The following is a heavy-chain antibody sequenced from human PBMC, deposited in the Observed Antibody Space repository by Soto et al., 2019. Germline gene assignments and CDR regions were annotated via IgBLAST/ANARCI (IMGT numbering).Heavy chain of an antibody. D-gene: IGHD2-15*01. Sequence: QVQLVQSGAEVKKPGSSVKVSCKASGGTFSSYAISWVRQAPGQGLEWMGGIIPIFGTANYAQKFQGRVTITADESTITAYIELSSLRSEDTAVYYCARGLYCSGGSCYPTDYWGQGTLVTVSS. J-gene: IGHJ4*02. CDR1: GGTFSSYA. V-gene: IGHV1-69*01. CDR2: IIPIFGTA. CDR3: ARGLYCSGGSCYPTDY.